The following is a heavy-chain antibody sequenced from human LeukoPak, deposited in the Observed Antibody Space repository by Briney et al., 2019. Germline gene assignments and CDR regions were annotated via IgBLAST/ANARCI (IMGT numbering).Heavy chain of an antibody. D-gene: IGHD2-21*02. CDR2: IYYSGST. J-gene: IGHJ2*01. CDR1: GGSISSYY. Sequence: SETLSLTCTVSGGSISSYYWSWIRQPPGKGLEWIGCIYYSGSTNYNPSLKSRVTISVDTSKNQFSLKLSSVTAADTAVYYCARLPYCGGDCYALYWYFDLWGRGTLVTVSS. CDR3: ARLPYCGGDCYALYWYFDL. V-gene: IGHV4-59*08.